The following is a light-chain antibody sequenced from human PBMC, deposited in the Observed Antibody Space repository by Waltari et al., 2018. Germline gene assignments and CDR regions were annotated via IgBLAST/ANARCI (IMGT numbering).Light chain of an antibody. J-gene: IGLJ3*02. V-gene: IGLV2-14*03. CDR1: SSAVGGSNY. CDR3: SSYTSSSTRV. CDR2: DVS. Sequence: QSALTQPASVSGSPGQSITISCTGPSSAVGGSNYVSWYQQHPGKVPKLMIYDVSNRPSGVSNRFSGSKSGNTASLTISGLQAEDEADYYCSSYTSSSTRVFGGGTKLTVL.